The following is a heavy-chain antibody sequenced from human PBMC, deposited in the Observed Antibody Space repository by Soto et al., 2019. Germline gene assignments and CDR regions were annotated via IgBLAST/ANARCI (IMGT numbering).Heavy chain of an antibody. CDR2: IYYSGST. Sequence: SETLSLTCSVSGGSISSISYYWGWIRQPPGKGLEWIGSIYYSGSTYYNPSLKSRVTISIDKSKNQFSLKLSSLTAADTAVYYCARLEGLATISYYFDFWGQGTLVTVSS. J-gene: IGHJ4*02. D-gene: IGHD3-9*01. CDR1: GGSISSISYY. V-gene: IGHV4-39*01. CDR3: ARLEGLATISYYFDF.